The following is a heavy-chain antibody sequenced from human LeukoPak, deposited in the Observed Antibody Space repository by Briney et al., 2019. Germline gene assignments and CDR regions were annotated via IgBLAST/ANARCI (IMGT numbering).Heavy chain of an antibody. J-gene: IGHJ4*02. CDR1: GFTFSSHA. D-gene: IGHD2-2*01. V-gene: IGHV3-23*01. CDR2: LSGSGYNT. CDR3: AKDPYGTRYFDY. Sequence: GVSLRLSCAASGFTFSSHALSWVRQAPGKGLEWVSSLSGSGYNTYYADSVKGRFTISRDNSKNTVYLQMNSLRAEDTAVYYCAKDPYGTRYFDYWGQGTLVTVPS.